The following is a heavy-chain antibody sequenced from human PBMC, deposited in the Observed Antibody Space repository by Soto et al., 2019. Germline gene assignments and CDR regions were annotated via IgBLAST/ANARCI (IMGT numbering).Heavy chain of an antibody. Sequence: GGSLRLSCAASGFTFSSYSMNWVRQAPGKGLEWVSYISSSSTIYYADSVKGRFTISRDNAKNSLYLQMNSLRAEDTAVYYCAGVSDGDCRDYYSYGMDVWGQGTTVTVPS. D-gene: IGHD4-17*01. CDR1: GFTFSSYS. V-gene: IGHV3-48*01. J-gene: IGHJ6*02. CDR2: ISSSSTI. CDR3: AGVSDGDCRDYYSYGMDV.